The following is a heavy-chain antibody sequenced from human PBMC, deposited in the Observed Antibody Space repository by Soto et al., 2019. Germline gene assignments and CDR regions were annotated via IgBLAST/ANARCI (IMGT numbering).Heavy chain of an antibody. CDR2: IIPIFGTA. V-gene: IGHV1-69*01. CDR3: AGVTYCSSTSCYTRGTWFDP. J-gene: IGHJ5*02. D-gene: IGHD2-2*02. Sequence: QVQLVQSGAEVKKPGSSVKVSCKASGGTFSSYAISWVRQAPGQGLEWMGGIIPIFGTANYAQKFQGRVTITAEESTSTAYMELSSLRSEDTAVYYCAGVTYCSSTSCYTRGTWFDPWGQGNLVTVSS. CDR1: GGTFSSYA.